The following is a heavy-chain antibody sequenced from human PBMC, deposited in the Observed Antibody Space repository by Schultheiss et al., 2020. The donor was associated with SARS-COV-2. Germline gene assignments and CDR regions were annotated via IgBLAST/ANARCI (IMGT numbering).Heavy chain of an antibody. CDR2: ISGSGGST. CDR3: ARGYVLRFLEWSFQH. CDR1: GFTFDDYG. V-gene: IGHV3-23*01. D-gene: IGHD3-3*01. J-gene: IGHJ1*01. Sequence: GGSLRLSCAASGFTFDDYGMSWVRQAPGKGLEWVSAISGSGGSTYYADSVKGRFTISRDNSKNTLYLQMNSLRAEDTAVYYCARGYVLRFLEWSFQHWGQGTLVTVSS.